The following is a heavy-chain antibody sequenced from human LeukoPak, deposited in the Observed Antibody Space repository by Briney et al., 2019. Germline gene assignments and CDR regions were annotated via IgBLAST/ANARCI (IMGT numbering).Heavy chain of an antibody. V-gene: IGHV4-31*03. Sequence: PSETLSLTCTVSGGSISSGGYYWSWIRQHPGKGLEWIGYIYYSGSTYYNPSLKSRVTISVDTSKNQFSLKLSSVTAADTAMYYCARQARPRDGYLQNFDYWGQGTLVTVSS. D-gene: IGHD5-24*01. CDR2: IYYSGST. CDR3: ARQARPRDGYLQNFDY. CDR1: GGSISSGGYY. J-gene: IGHJ4*02.